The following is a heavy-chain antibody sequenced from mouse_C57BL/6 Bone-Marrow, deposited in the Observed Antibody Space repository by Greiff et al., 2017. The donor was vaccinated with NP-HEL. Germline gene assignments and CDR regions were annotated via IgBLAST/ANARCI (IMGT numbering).Heavy chain of an antibody. V-gene: IGHV1-50*01. J-gene: IGHJ3*01. CDR3: ARALYYYGSAWFAY. D-gene: IGHD1-1*01. CDR2: IDPSDSYT. CDR1: GYTFTSYW. Sequence: QVQLQQPGAELVKPGASVKLSCKASGYTFTSYWMQWVKQRPGQGLEWIGEIDPSDSYTNSNQKFKGKATLTVDTSSSTAYMQLSSLTSEDSAVYYCARALYYYGSAWFAYWGQGTLVTVSA.